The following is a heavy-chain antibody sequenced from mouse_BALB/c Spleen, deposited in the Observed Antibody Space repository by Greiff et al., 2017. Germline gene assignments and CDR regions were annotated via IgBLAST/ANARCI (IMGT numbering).Heavy chain of an antibody. V-gene: IGHV1S127*01. CDR2: IDPSDSYT. Sequence: QVQLQQPGAELVKPGASVKMSCKASGYTFTSYWMHWVKQRPGQGLEWIGVIDPSDSYTSYNQKFKGKATLTVDTSSSTAYMQLSSLTSEDSAVYYCTREEGYWGQGTTLTVSS. J-gene: IGHJ2*01. CDR3: TREEGY. CDR1: GYTFTSYW.